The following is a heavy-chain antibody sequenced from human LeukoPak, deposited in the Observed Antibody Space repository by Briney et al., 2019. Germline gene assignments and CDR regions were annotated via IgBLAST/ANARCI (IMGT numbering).Heavy chain of an antibody. CDR2: ISAYNGNT. J-gene: IGHJ3*02. CDR3: AREYYYENSDDAFDI. CDR1: GYTFTSYG. V-gene: IGHV1-18*01. Sequence: ASVKVSCKASGYTFTSYGISWVRQAPGQGLEWMGWISAYNGNTNYAQKFQGRVTMTRDTSISTAYMELSGLRSDDTAVYYCAREYYYENSDDAFDIWGQGTMVTVSS. D-gene: IGHD3-22*01.